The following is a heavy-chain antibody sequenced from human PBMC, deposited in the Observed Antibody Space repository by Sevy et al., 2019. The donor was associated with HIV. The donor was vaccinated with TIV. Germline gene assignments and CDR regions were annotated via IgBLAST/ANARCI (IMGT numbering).Heavy chain of an antibody. Sequence: GGSLRLSCAASGFIFSGSAMSWVRQAPGKGLEWVASISDSGGFTCYADSVKGRFTISRDNFKNTVDLEMKSLRAEDTAVYYCAKDPLNIAARIDYWGQGTLVTVSS. CDR3: AKDPLNIAARIDY. J-gene: IGHJ4*02. V-gene: IGHV3-23*01. CDR2: ISDSGGFT. CDR1: GFIFSGSA. D-gene: IGHD6-6*01.